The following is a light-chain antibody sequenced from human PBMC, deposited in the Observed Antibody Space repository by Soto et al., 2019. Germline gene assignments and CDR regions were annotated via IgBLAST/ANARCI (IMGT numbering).Light chain of an antibody. Sequence: DIQMTQSPSSVSAFVGDRVTITCRASHGISNWLAWYQQKPGKAPKLLIYAASSLQSGVPSRFSGSGSGTDFTLTISSLQPQDSATYYCEQTNSFPYIFGQGTKLEIK. CDR2: AAS. CDR1: HGISNW. V-gene: IGKV1-12*01. J-gene: IGKJ2*01. CDR3: EQTNSFPYI.